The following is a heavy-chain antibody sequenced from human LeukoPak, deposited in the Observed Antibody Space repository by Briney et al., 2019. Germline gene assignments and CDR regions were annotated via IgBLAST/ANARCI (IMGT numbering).Heavy chain of an antibody. J-gene: IGHJ4*02. CDR1: GFTFSSYG. D-gene: IGHD4-23*01. V-gene: IGHV3-23*01. CDR3: ARDRDHGGKGDFDY. Sequence: PGGSLRLSCAASGFTFSSYGMSWVRQAPGKGLEWVSAISGSGGSTYYADSVKGRFTISRDNAKNSLYLQMNSLRAEDTAVYYCARDRDHGGKGDFDYWGQGTLVTVSS. CDR2: ISGSGGST.